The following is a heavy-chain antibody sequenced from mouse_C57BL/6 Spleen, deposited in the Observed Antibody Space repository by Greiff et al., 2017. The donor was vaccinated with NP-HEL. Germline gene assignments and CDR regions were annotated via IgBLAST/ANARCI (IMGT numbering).Heavy chain of an antibody. CDR2: ISSGSSTI. V-gene: IGHV5-17*01. CDR3: ASPANWDWYFDV. J-gene: IGHJ1*03. CDR1: GFTFSDYG. Sequence: DVMLVESGGGLVKPGGSLKLSCAASGFTFSDYGMHWVRQAPEKGLEWVAYISSGSSTIYYADTVKGRFTISRDNAKNTLFLQMTSLRSEDTAMYYCASPANWDWYFDVWGTGTTVTVSS. D-gene: IGHD4-1*01.